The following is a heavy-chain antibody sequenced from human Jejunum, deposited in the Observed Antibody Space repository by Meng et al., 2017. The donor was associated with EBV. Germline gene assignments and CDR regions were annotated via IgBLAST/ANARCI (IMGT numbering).Heavy chain of an antibody. D-gene: IGHD4-17*01. J-gene: IGHJ4*02. V-gene: IGHV4-34*01. CDR1: GASYSDHF. Sequence: QVQLQQRQAGPLKRSASLSLSLAVSGASYSDHFCSWIRKPPGKGLEWSGDSNQSGSTTYNPSLESRVTVSVDTSKNQVSLRLNSVTAADTAIYYCARVVNWDYGDYGAFDYWGQGTLVTVSS. CDR2: SNQSGST. CDR3: ARVVNWDYGDYGAFDY.